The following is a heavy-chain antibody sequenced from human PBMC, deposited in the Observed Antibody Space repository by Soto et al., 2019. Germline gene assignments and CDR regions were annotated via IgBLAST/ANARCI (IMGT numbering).Heavy chain of an antibody. D-gene: IGHD3-3*01. CDR3: TTTGLEWLLMDDY. V-gene: IGHV3-15*07. CDR2: IKSKTDGGTT. CDR1: GFTFSNAW. J-gene: IGHJ4*02. Sequence: EVQLVESGGGLVKPGGSLRLSCAASGFTFSNAWMNWVRQAPGKGLEWVGRIKSKTDGGTTDYAAPVKGRFTISRDDSKNTLYLQMNSLKTEDTAVYYGTTTGLEWLLMDDYWGQGTLVTVSS.